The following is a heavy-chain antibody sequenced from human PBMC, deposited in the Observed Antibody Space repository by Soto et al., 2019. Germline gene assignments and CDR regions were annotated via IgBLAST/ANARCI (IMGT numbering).Heavy chain of an antibody. J-gene: IGHJ4*02. CDR3: ARGYCSGGSCLSFDY. V-gene: IGHV3-7*03. CDR2: IKQDGSEK. CDR1: GFTFSSYA. Sequence: EVQLLESGGGLVQPGGSLRLSCAASGFTFSSYAMSWVRQAPGKGLEWVANIKQDGSEKYYVDSVKGRFTISRDNAKNSLYLQMNSLRAEDTAVYYCARGYCSGGSCLSFDYWGQGTLVTVSS. D-gene: IGHD2-15*01.